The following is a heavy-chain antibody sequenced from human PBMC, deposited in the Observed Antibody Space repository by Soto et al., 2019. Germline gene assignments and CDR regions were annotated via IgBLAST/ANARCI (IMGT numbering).Heavy chain of an antibody. CDR2: ISGSGGST. CDR1: GFTFSSYA. Sequence: HPGGSLRLSCAASGFTFSSYAMSWVRQAPGKGLEWVSAISGSGGSTYYADSVKGRFTISRDNSKNTLYLQMNSLRAEDTAVYYCAKAVGDYSDYYYYGMDVWGQGTTVTVSS. CDR3: AKAVGDYSDYYYYGMDV. D-gene: IGHD2-15*01. V-gene: IGHV3-23*01. J-gene: IGHJ6*02.